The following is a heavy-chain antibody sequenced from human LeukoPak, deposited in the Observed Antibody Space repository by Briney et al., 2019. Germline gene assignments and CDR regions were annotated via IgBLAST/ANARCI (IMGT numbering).Heavy chain of an antibody. V-gene: IGHV3-30*03. CDR1: GFTFSSYG. CDR3: EAAGKGDY. Sequence: GRSLRLSCAHSGFTFSSYGMHRVRQAPGQGLEWVAVISYDGSNKYYADSVKGRFTISRDNSKNTLYLQMNSLRAEDTAVYYCEAAGKGDYWGQGTLVTVSS. D-gene: IGHD6-13*01. J-gene: IGHJ4*02. CDR2: ISYDGSNK.